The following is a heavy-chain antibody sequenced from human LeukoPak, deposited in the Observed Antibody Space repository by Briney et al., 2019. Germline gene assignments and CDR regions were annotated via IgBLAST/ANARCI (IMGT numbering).Heavy chain of an antibody. CDR2: ITSGSSSI. D-gene: IGHD6-19*01. V-gene: IGHV3-21*01. CDR1: GFTFSSYS. J-gene: IGHJ4*02. CDR3: AREGSGWYFFDY. Sequence: GGSLRLSCAASGFTFSSYSIDWVRQAPGQELEWVSSITSGSSSIYYAGSVKGRFTISRDNAKNSLYLQMNSLTAEDTAVYYCAREGSGWYFFDYWGQGTLVTVSS.